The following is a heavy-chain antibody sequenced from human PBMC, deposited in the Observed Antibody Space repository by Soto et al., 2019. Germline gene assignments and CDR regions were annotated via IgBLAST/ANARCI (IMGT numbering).Heavy chain of an antibody. V-gene: IGHV1-69*04. CDR2: IIPILGIA. Sequence: GASVKVSCKASGGTFSSYTISWVRQAPGQGLEWMGRIIPILGIANYAQKFQGRVTITADKSTSTAYMELSSLRSEDTAVYYCARERAVTNYYYYYMDVWGKGTTVTVSS. CDR1: GGTFSSYT. D-gene: IGHD4-4*01. CDR3: ARERAVTNYYYYYMDV. J-gene: IGHJ6*03.